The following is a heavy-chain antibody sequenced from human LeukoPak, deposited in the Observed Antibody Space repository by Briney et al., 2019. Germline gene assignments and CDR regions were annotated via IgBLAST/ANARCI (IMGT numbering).Heavy chain of an antibody. Sequence: GGSLRLSCAASGFTFSSYSMNWVRQAPGKGLEWVSSISSSSYIYYADSVKGRFTISRDNAKNSLYLQMNSLRAEDTAVYYCARDAVSGSYWYFDLWGRGTLVTVSS. CDR3: ARDAVSGSYWYFDL. D-gene: IGHD1-26*01. V-gene: IGHV3-21*01. CDR1: GFTFSSYS. J-gene: IGHJ2*01. CDR2: ISSSSYI.